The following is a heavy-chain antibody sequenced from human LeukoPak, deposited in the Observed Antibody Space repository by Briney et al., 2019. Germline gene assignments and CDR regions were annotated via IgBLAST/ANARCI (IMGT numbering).Heavy chain of an antibody. Sequence: GASVKVSCKASGYTFTGYFIHWARQAPGQGLEWMGWMNPNSGNTGYAQKFQGRVTMTRNTSISTAYMELSSLRSEDTAVYYCARVSGVDYWGQGTLVTVSS. J-gene: IGHJ4*02. CDR1: GYTFTGYF. V-gene: IGHV1-8*02. CDR2: MNPNSGNT. CDR3: ARVSGVDY. D-gene: IGHD6-25*01.